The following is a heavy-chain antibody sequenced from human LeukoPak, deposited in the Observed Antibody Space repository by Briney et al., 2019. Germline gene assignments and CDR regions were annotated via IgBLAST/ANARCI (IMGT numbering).Heavy chain of an antibody. CDR1: GGSISSSSYY. Sequence: SETLSLTCTVSGGSISSSSYYWSWIRQPPGKGLEWIGYVQYSGSTNYNPSLKSRVTISLDASQNQFSLKLSSVTAADTAVYYCARGQSQWLPYWGQGTLVTVSS. D-gene: IGHD6-19*01. V-gene: IGHV4-61*01. J-gene: IGHJ4*02. CDR2: VQYSGST. CDR3: ARGQSQWLPY.